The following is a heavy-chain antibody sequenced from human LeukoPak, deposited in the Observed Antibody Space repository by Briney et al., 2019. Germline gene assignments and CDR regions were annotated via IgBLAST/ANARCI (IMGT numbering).Heavy chain of an antibody. Sequence: ASVKVSCKASGYTFTSYAMHWVRQAPGQRLEWMGWINAGNGNTKYSQKFQGRVTITRDTSATTAYMSLNSLRFEDTAIYYCARAYCSPTSCLMGGFWGQGTLITVSS. D-gene: IGHD2-2*01. CDR1: GYTFTSYA. CDR3: ARAYCSPTSCLMGGF. V-gene: IGHV1-3*01. J-gene: IGHJ4*02. CDR2: INAGNGNT.